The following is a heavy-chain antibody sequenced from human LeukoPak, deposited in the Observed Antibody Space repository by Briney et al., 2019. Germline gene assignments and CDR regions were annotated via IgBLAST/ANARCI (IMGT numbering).Heavy chain of an antibody. V-gene: IGHV4-59*08. CDR3: ARHDKNPNSSGYYYYY. CDR2: IYYSGST. Sequence: PSETLSLTCTVSGGSISSYYWSWIRQPPGKGLEWIGYIYYSGSTNYNPSLKSRVTISVDTSKNQFSLQLSSVTAADTAVYYCARHDKNPNSSGYYYYYWGQGTLVTVSS. D-gene: IGHD3-22*01. J-gene: IGHJ4*02. CDR1: GGSISSYY.